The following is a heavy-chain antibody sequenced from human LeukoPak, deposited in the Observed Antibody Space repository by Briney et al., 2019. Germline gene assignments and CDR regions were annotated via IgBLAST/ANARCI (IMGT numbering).Heavy chain of an antibody. CDR1: GFTFSSYA. J-gene: IGHJ4*02. Sequence: GGSLRLSCAASGFTFSSYAMSWVRQAPGKGLEWVSAISGSGGSTYYADSVKGRFTISRDNSKNTLYLQMNSLRAEDTAVYYCAKDLRGWYSAKIDYWGQGTLVTVSS. CDR3: AKDLRGWYSAKIDY. V-gene: IGHV3-23*01. CDR2: ISGSGGST. D-gene: IGHD6-19*01.